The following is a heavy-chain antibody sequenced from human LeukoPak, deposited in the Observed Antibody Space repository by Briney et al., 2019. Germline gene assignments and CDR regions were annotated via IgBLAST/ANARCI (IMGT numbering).Heavy chain of an antibody. CDR3: ARPGPLRYFDWPRFDP. CDR1: GGSISSSSYY. Sequence: SETLSLTRTVSGGSISSSSYYWGWIRQPPGKGLEWIGSIYYSGSTYYNPSLKSRVTISVDTSKNQFSLKLSSVTAADTAVYYCARPGPLRYFDWPRFDPWGQGTLVTVSS. J-gene: IGHJ5*02. CDR2: IYYSGST. D-gene: IGHD3-9*01. V-gene: IGHV4-39*01.